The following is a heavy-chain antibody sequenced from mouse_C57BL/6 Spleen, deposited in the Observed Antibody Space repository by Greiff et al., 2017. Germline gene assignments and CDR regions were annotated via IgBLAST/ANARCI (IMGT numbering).Heavy chain of an antibody. Sequence: EVQLVESVAELVRPGASVKLSCTASGFNIKNTYMHWVKQRPEQGLEWIGRIDPANGNTKYAPKFQGKATITADTSSNTAYLQLSSLTSEDTAIYYCARSYYSKGWYFDVWGTGTTVTVSS. CDR3: ARSYYSKGWYFDV. D-gene: IGHD2-5*01. V-gene: IGHV14-3*01. CDR1: GFNIKNTY. CDR2: IDPANGNT. J-gene: IGHJ1*03.